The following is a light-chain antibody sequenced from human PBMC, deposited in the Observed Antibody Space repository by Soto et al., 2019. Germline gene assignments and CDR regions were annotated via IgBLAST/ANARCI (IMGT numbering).Light chain of an antibody. CDR1: QSVSSY. Sequence: PGERATLSCRASQSVSSYLAWYQQKPGQAPRLLIYDASNRATGIPARFSGSGSGTDFTLTISSLEPEDFAVYYCQQRSNWPPMYTFGQGTKLEIK. CDR3: QQRSNWPPMYT. J-gene: IGKJ2*01. V-gene: IGKV3-11*01. CDR2: DAS.